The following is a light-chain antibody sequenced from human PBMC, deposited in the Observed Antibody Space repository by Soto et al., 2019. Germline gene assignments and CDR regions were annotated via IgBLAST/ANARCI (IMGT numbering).Light chain of an antibody. Sequence: EIVLTQSPATLSLSPGERATLSCRASQSVSSYLAWYQQKPGQAPRLLIYDASNRATGIPARFSGSGSGTDFTLTISSLEPEDFAVYYFQQRSIPFTFGPGTKVDIK. J-gene: IGKJ3*01. CDR2: DAS. CDR1: QSVSSY. V-gene: IGKV3-11*01. CDR3: QQRSIPFT.